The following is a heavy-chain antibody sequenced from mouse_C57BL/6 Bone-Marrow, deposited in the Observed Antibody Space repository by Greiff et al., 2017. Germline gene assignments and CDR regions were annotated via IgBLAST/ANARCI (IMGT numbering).Heavy chain of an antibody. V-gene: IGHV6-3*01. D-gene: IGHD3-2*02. CDR1: GFTFSNYW. CDR2: IRLKSDNYAT. Sequence: EVQGVESGGGLVQPGGSMKLSCVASGFTFSNYWMNWVRQSPEKGLEWVAQIRLKSDNYATHYAESVKGRFTISRDDSKSSVYLQMNNLRAEDTGIYYCAGTQATFAYWGQGTLVTVSA. CDR3: AGTQATFAY. J-gene: IGHJ3*01.